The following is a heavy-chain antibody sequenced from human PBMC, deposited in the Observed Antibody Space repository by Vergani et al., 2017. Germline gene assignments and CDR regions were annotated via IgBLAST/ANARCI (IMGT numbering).Heavy chain of an antibody. D-gene: IGHD2-2*01. CDR3: AKQDIVVVPAAPNYYYYYMDV. V-gene: IGHV1-69*12. CDR1: GGTFSSYA. CDR2: IIPIFGTA. J-gene: IGHJ6*03. Sequence: QVQLVQSGAEVKKPGSSVKVSCKASGGTFSSYAISWVRQAPGQGLEWMGGIIPIFGTANYAQKFQGRVTITADDSTSNAYMELSSLRSEDTAVYYCAKQDIVVVPAAPNYYYYYMDVWGKGTTVTVSS.